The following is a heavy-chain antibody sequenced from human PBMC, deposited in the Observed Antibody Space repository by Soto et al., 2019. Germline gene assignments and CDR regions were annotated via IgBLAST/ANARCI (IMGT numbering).Heavy chain of an antibody. V-gene: IGHV3-7*01. J-gene: IGHJ6*02. CDR2: IKQDGSEK. Sequence: GGSLRLSCAASGFSFSDYYMSWIRQAPGKGLEKVANIKQDGSEKYYVDSVKGRFTISRDNAKNSLYLQMNSLRAEDTAVYYCARDRYSYYDFWSGSLPYYYYGMDVWGQGTTVTVSS. CDR3: ARDRYSYYDFWSGSLPYYYYGMDV. D-gene: IGHD3-3*01. CDR1: GFSFSDYY.